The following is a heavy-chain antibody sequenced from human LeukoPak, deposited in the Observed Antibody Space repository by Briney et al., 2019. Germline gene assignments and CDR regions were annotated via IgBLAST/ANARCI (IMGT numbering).Heavy chain of an antibody. CDR3: ARGLGDYNTDWFPVSGY. J-gene: IGHJ4*02. CDR1: GYTFTTYD. D-gene: IGHD3-9*01. Sequence: ASVKVSCKASGYTFTTYDMTWVRQATGQGLEWMGWMNPGNGDTAYAQKFQGRVTMTRDTSMSTAYMELNNLGSEDTAIYYCARGLGDYNTDWFPVSGYWGQGTPVTVSS. V-gene: IGHV1-8*01. CDR2: MNPGNGDT.